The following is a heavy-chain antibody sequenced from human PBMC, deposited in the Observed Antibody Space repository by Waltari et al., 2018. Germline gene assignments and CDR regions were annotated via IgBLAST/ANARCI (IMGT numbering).Heavy chain of an antibody. CDR3: ARGAYCSSTSCYRRRGFDP. CDR2: IYYSGST. V-gene: IGHV4-31*03. J-gene: IGHJ5*02. Sequence: QVQLQESGPGLVKPSQTLSLTCTVSGGSISSGGYYWSWIRQHPGTGLEWIGYIYYSGSTYYNPSLKSRVTISVDTSKNQFSLKLSSVTAADTAVYYCARGAYCSSTSCYRRRGFDPWGQGTLVTVSS. D-gene: IGHD2-2*02. CDR1: GGSISSGGYY.